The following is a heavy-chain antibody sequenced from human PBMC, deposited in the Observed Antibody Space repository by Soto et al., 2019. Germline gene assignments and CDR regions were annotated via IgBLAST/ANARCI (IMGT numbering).Heavy chain of an antibody. CDR3: ARAGSPNTTSSYYYYYYMDV. D-gene: IGHD1-26*01. Sequence: GGSLRLSCAASGFTFSSYGMHWVRQAPGKGLEWVAVIWYDGSNKYYTDSVKGRFTISRDNSKNTLYLQMNSLRAEDTAVYYCARAGSPNTTSSYYYYYYMDVWGKGTTVTVSS. J-gene: IGHJ6*03. CDR1: GFTFSSYG. CDR2: IWYDGSNK. V-gene: IGHV3-33*01.